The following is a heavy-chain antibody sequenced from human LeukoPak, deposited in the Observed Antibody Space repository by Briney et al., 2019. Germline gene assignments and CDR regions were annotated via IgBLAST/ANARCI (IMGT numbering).Heavy chain of an antibody. Sequence: GESLKISCKGSGYIFTNYWIGWVRQMPGKGLELMGIIYPGDSDTRYSPSFQGQVTISAEKSINTAYLQWSSLKASDTAMYYCVRRGAHIAAAGTDYWGQGTLVTVSS. CDR1: GYIFTNYW. D-gene: IGHD6-13*01. V-gene: IGHV5-51*01. CDR2: IYPGDSDT. J-gene: IGHJ4*02. CDR3: VRRGAHIAAAGTDY.